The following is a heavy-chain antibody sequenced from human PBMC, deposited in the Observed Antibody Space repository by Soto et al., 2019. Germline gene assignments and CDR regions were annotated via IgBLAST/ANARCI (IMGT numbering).Heavy chain of an antibody. Sequence: SETLSLTCAVYGGSFSGYYCIFIRHAPCKGLEWIGEINHSGSTNYNPSFQSRVTISVDTSKNQFSLKLSSVTAADTAVYYCARGPYCTNGVCSPFDYWGQGTLVTVSS. CDR1: GGSFSGYY. CDR3: ARGPYCTNGVCSPFDY. D-gene: IGHD2-8*01. J-gene: IGHJ4*02. V-gene: IGHV4-34*01. CDR2: INHSGST.